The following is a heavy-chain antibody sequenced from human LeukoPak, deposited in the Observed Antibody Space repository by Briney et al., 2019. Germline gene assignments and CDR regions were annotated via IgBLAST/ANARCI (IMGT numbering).Heavy chain of an antibody. CDR3: ARSRRNCYDSSGFN. CDR2: ISAYNGNT. V-gene: IGHV1-18*01. CDR1: GYTFTSYG. J-gene: IGHJ4*02. D-gene: IGHD3-22*01. Sequence: ASVKVSCKASGYTFTSYGISWVRQAPGQGLEWMGWISAYNGNTNYAQKLQGRVTMTTDTSTSTAYMELRSLRSDDTAVYYCARSRRNCYDSSGFNWGQGTLVTVSS.